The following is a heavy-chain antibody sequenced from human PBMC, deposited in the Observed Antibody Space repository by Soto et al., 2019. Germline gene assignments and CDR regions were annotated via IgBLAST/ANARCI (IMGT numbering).Heavy chain of an antibody. CDR1: GFTFSSYS. V-gene: IGHV3-21*01. J-gene: IGHJ4*02. Sequence: EVQLVESGGGLVKPGGSLRLSCAASGFTFSSYSMNWVRQAPGKGLEWVSSISSSSSYIYYADSVKGRFTISRDNAKNSLYLQMNSLRAEDTAVYYCARVIAYYDILTGYYPGPPNDRTLDYWGQGTLVTVSS. D-gene: IGHD3-9*01. CDR2: ISSSSSYI. CDR3: ARVIAYYDILTGYYPGPPNDRTLDY.